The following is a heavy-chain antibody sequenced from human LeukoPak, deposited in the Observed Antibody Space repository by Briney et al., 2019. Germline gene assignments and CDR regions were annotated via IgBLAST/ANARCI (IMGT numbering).Heavy chain of an antibody. Sequence: SETLSLTCTVSGGSISSSSYYWGWIRQPPGKGLEWIGSIYYSGSTYYNPSLKSRVTISVDTSKNQFSLKLSSVTAADTAVYYCARDSYDFWSGYRMNWGQGTLVTVSS. J-gene: IGHJ4*02. V-gene: IGHV4-39*07. CDR2: IYYSGST. D-gene: IGHD3-3*01. CDR3: ARDSYDFWSGYRMN. CDR1: GGSISSSSYY.